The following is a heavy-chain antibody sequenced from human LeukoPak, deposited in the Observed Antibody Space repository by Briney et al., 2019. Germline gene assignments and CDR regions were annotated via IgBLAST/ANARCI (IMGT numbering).Heavy chain of an antibody. V-gene: IGHV1-69*04. Sequence: SVKVSCKASGGTFSSYAISWVRQAPGQGLEWMGRIIPILGIANYAQKFQGRVTITADESTSTAYMELSSLRSEDTAVYYCARDPRENYRVEKMDTAMVTGFDYWGQGTLVTVSS. CDR3: ARDPRENYRVEKMDTAMVTGFDY. CDR1: GGTFSSYA. J-gene: IGHJ4*02. CDR2: IIPILGIA. D-gene: IGHD5-18*01.